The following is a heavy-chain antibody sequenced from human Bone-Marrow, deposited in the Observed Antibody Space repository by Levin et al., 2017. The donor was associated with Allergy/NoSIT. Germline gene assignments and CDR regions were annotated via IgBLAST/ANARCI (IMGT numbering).Heavy chain of an antibody. V-gene: IGHV3-33*01. CDR3: ARDTVGYYYGLDV. J-gene: IGHJ6*02. D-gene: IGHD2-15*01. Sequence: GESLKISCAASGFTFSSYGIHWVHQAPGKGLEWVSIISYEGSNKYYGDSVKGRFTISRDNSKDTVYLQINNLRREDTAVYYCARDTVGYYYGLDVWGQGTAVIVSS. CDR2: ISYEGSNK. CDR1: GFTFSSYG.